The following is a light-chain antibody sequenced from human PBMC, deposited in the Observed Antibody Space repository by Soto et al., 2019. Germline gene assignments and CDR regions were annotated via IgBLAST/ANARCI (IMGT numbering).Light chain of an antibody. J-gene: IGLJ2*01. V-gene: IGLV2-8*01. CDR2: EVS. CDR1: SSDVGGYNF. Sequence: QPVLTQPPSASGSPGQSVTISCTGASSDVGGYNFVSWYQHHPGKAPKVIIYEVSKRPSGVPDRFSGSKSGNTASLTVSGLQAEDEAVYYCSSFAGSRNVNVFGGGTKLTVL. CDR3: SSFAGSRNVNV.